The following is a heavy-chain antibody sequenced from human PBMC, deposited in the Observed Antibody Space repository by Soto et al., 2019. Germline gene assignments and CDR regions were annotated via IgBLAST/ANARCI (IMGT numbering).Heavy chain of an antibody. J-gene: IGHJ6*02. CDR1: GFTFSSYA. Sequence: EVQLLESGGGLVQPGGSLRLSCAASGFTFSSYAMSWVRQAPGKGLEWVSAISGSGGSTYYADSVKGRSTISRDNSKNTLYLQMNSLRAEDTAVYYCAKTGGAAAARYYYYGMDVWGQGTTVTVSS. V-gene: IGHV3-23*01. CDR2: ISGSGGST. D-gene: IGHD6-13*01. CDR3: AKTGGAAAARYYYYGMDV.